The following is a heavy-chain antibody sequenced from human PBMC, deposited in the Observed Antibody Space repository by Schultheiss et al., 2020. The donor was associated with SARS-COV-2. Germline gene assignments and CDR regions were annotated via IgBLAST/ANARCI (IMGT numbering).Heavy chain of an antibody. Sequence: SETLSLTCAVYGGSFSAYFWSWIRQPPGKGLEWIGYIYYSGSTYYNPSLKSRVTISVDTSKNQFSLKLSSVTAADTAVYYCARVSSSSGWYGVFDYWGQGTLVTVSS. CDR1: GGSFSAYF. V-gene: IGHV4-30-4*08. D-gene: IGHD6-19*01. CDR3: ARVSSSSGWYGVFDY. J-gene: IGHJ4*02. CDR2: IYYSGST.